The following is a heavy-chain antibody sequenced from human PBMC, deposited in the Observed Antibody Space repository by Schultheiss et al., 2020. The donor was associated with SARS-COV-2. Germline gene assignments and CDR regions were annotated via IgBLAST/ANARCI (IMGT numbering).Heavy chain of an antibody. D-gene: IGHD4-11*01. Sequence: ESLKISCTVSGGSISSYYWSWIRQPPGKGLEWIGKINHSGSGSTNHNPSLKSRVTISVDRSKNQFSLKLSSVTAADTAVYYCIKTTRGTTYYYYYMDVWGKGTTVTVSS. V-gene: IGHV4-59*08. CDR2: INHSGSGST. CDR3: IKTTRGTTYYYYYMDV. CDR1: GGSISSYY. J-gene: IGHJ6*03.